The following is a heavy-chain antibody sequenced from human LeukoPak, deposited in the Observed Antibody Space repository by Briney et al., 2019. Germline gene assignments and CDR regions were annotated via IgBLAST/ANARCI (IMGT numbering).Heavy chain of an antibody. J-gene: IGHJ6*03. CDR1: GGSISSYY. D-gene: IGHD6-13*01. CDR3: ARDRNSSSWYYYYYYMDV. V-gene: IGHV4-59*12. Sequence: SETLSLTCTVSGGSISSYYWSWIRQPPGKGLEWLGYIYYSGSTNYNPSLKSRVTISVDTSKNQFSLKLSSVTGADTAVYYCARDRNSSSWYYYYYYMDVWGKGTTVTISS. CDR2: IYYSGST.